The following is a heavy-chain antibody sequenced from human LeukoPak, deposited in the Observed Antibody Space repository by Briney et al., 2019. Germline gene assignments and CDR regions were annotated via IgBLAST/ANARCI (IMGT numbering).Heavy chain of an antibody. J-gene: IGHJ5*02. CDR3: ARFIAEAGAYWLDP. CDR2: TRNKANDYTT. Sequence: GGSLRLSCAASGFTFSDHYMDWVRQAPGKGLEWVGRTRNKANDYTTEYAAAVKGRFSISRDDSKNSLYMQMNSLNTDDTAVYYCARFIAEAGAYWLDPWGQGTLDPVSS. D-gene: IGHD6-19*01. V-gene: IGHV3-72*01. CDR1: GFTFSDHY.